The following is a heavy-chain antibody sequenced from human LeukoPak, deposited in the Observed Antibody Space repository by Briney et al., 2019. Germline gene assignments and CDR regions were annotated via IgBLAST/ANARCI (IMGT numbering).Heavy chain of an antibody. Sequence: SETLSLTCTVSGGSISSSYWSWIRQPAGKGLEWIGHVDTSGNPHYNPSLNSRVTMSADASNNHLSLNLSSVTAADTAVYYCARSGSFLFDCWGRGILVTVSS. CDR2: VDTSGNP. CDR3: ARSGSFLFDC. D-gene: IGHD1-26*01. CDR1: GGSISSSY. J-gene: IGHJ4*02. V-gene: IGHV4-4*07.